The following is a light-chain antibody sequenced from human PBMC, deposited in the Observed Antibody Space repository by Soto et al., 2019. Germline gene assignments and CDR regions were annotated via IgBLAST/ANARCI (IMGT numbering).Light chain of an antibody. CDR3: CSYAGSSTFYV. Sequence: QSVLTQPASVSGSPGQSITISCTGTSIDVGSYNLVSWYQQHPGKAPKLMIYEGSKRPSGVSNRFSGSKSGNTASLTISGLQAEDEADYYCCSYAGSSTFYVFGTGTKLTVL. CDR2: EGS. V-gene: IGLV2-23*01. J-gene: IGLJ1*01. CDR1: SIDVGSYNL.